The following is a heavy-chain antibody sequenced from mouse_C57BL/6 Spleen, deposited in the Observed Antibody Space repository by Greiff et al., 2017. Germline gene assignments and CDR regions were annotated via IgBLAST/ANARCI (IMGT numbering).Heavy chain of an antibody. Sequence: VQLQQSGPELVKPGASVKISCKASGYSFTDYNMNWVKQSNGKSLEWVGVINPNYGTTSYNQKFKGKATLTVDKSSSTAYMQLSSLTSEDSAVYYCAREAANWDSAWFAYWGQGTLVTVSA. D-gene: IGHD4-1*01. V-gene: IGHV1-39*01. CDR3: AREAANWDSAWFAY. CDR1: GYSFTDYN. CDR2: INPNYGTT. J-gene: IGHJ3*01.